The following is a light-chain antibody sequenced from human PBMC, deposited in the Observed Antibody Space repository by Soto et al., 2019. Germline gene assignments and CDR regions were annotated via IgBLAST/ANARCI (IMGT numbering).Light chain of an antibody. V-gene: IGKV1-39*01. J-gene: IGKJ5*01. CDR2: GAS. CDR3: QQSHSTPPT. Sequence: DIQMTQSPSTLSASVGDRVTITCRASQGISSWLAWYQQKPGKAPKLLIYGASSLLSGVPSRFSGSGSGTDFTLTIDSLQVEDFATYYCQQSHSTPPTFSQGTRLEIK. CDR1: QGISSW.